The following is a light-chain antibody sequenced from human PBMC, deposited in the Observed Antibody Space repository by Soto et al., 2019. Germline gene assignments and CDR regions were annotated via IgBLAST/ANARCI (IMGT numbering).Light chain of an antibody. J-gene: IGKJ1*01. Sequence: DIQMTQSPSSLSASVGDRVTITCRASQGISNYLAWHQQKPGNVPKLLIYAASTLQSGVPSRFSGSGSGTDFTVTISSLQPEDVATYYCQKYNSAPWTVGQGTKVEIK. V-gene: IGKV1-27*01. CDR3: QKYNSAPWT. CDR2: AAS. CDR1: QGISNY.